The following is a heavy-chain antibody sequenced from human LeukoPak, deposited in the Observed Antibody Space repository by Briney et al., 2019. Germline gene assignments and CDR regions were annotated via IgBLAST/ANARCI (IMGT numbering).Heavy chain of an antibody. CDR3: ARDNGYGREGFDY. Sequence: PGGSLRLSCAASGFTFSIYAMSWVRQAPGKGLEWVSAISGSGGTAYYADSVKGRFTISRDNSKNTLYLQMNSLRAADTAVYYCARDNGYGREGFDYWGQGTLVTVSS. CDR1: GFTFSIYA. CDR2: ISGSGGTA. J-gene: IGHJ4*02. D-gene: IGHD5-18*01. V-gene: IGHV3-23*01.